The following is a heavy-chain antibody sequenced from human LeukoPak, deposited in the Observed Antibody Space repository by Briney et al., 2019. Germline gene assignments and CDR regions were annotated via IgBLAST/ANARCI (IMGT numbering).Heavy chain of an antibody. D-gene: IGHD5-18*01. CDR3: AKDRGFLVDTGTLNG. Sequence: GGSLRLSCTPSGFTISTYAMSWVRQAPGRGLESASAIGGSDDRTYYADSVKGRFTVSRDNSKNTLYLQMSSLRVEDTAIYYCAKDRGFLVDTGTLNGWGQGTLVTVSS. J-gene: IGHJ4*02. V-gene: IGHV3-23*01. CDR1: GFTISTYA. CDR2: IGGSDDRT.